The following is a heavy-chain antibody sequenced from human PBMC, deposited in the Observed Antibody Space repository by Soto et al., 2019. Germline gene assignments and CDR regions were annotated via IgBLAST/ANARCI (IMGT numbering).Heavy chain of an antibody. J-gene: IGHJ3*02. D-gene: IGHD6-19*01. CDR1: GFTFSSYA. CDR2: ISGSGGTT. Sequence: PGGSLRPSCAASGFTFSSYAMSWVRQAPGKGLEWVSAISGSGGTTYYADSVKGRFTFSRDNSKNTLYLQMNSLRAEDTAVYYCAKTANGWFSAFDIWGQGTMVTVSS. V-gene: IGHV3-23*01. CDR3: AKTANGWFSAFDI.